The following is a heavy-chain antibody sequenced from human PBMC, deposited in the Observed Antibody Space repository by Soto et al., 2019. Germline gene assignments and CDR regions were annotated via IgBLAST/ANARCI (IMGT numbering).Heavy chain of an antibody. J-gene: IGHJ6*02. CDR3: ARRSGDDFWSGFSAMDV. CDR1: GGSISSYY. CDR2: IYYSGST. D-gene: IGHD3-3*01. Sequence: SETLSLTCTVSGGSISSYYWSWIRQPPGKGLEWIGNIYYSGSTNYNPSLQSRVTISVDTSKNQFSLKLSSVTAADTAVYYCARRSGDDFWSGFSAMDVWGQGTTVTVSS. V-gene: IGHV4-59*01.